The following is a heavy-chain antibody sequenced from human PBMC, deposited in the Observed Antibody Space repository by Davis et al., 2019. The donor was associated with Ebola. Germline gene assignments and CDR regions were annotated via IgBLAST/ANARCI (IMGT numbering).Heavy chain of an antibody. J-gene: IGHJ6*02. CDR3: ARGGSPRYCSSTSCTKWGYYGMDV. CDR1: GESFSDYY. D-gene: IGHD2-2*01. V-gene: IGHV4-59*08. Sequence: SETLSLTCAVYGESFSDYYWSWIRQPPGKGLEWIGYIYYSGNTNYNPSLKGRVTISVDTSKNQFSLKLSSVTAADTAVYYCARGGSPRYCSSTSCTKWGYYGMDVWGQGTTVTVSS. CDR2: IYYSGNT.